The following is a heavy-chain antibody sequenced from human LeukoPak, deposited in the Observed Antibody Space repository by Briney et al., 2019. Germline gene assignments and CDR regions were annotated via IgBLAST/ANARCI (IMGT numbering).Heavy chain of an antibody. D-gene: IGHD2-2*01. Sequence: GGSLRLSCAASGFTFSAYWMSWVRQAPGKGLEWLANIKEDGSEKYYVDSVKGRFTISRDNAKSSLYLQMNSLRAEDTAVYYCARDSGYCSSTGCYVHYFDYWGQGTLVTVSS. CDR3: ARDSGYCSSTGCYVHYFDY. CDR2: IKEDGSEK. V-gene: IGHV3-7*01. J-gene: IGHJ4*02. CDR1: GFTFSAYW.